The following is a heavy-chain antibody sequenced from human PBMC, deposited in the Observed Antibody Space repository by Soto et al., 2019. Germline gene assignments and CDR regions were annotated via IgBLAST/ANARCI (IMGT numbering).Heavy chain of an antibody. CDR3: ARGLMGATTKRVNYYYYGMDV. V-gene: IGHV1-2*02. J-gene: IGHJ6*02. CDR2: IYPESGGT. D-gene: IGHD1-26*01. CDR1: GYTFSVLY. Sequence: EASVKVPCKTSGYTFSVLYIHWGRQAPGQGLESMGWIYPESGGTDYAQKFQGRVTMTRNTSISTEYMELSSLRSEDTAVYYCARGLMGATTKRVNYYYYGMDVWGQGTTVTVSS.